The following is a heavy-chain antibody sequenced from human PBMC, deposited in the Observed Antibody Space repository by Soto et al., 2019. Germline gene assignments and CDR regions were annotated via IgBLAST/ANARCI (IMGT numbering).Heavy chain of an antibody. V-gene: IGHV3-23*01. Sequence: LRLSCAASGFTFSSYAMSWVRQAPGKGLEWVSAISGSGGSTYYADSVKGRFTISRDNSKNTPYLQMNSLRAEDTAVYYCAKGIAFKGYYYGMDVWGQGTTVTVSS. D-gene: IGHD6-13*01. CDR1: GFTFSSYA. CDR2: ISGSGGST. J-gene: IGHJ6*02. CDR3: AKGIAFKGYYYGMDV.